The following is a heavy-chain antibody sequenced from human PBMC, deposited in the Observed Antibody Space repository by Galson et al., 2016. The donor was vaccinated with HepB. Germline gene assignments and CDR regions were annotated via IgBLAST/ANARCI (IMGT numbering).Heavy chain of an antibody. CDR3: ARIRYTNTWYSYYYGMDV. CDR2: IDGGGDK. V-gene: IGHV2-70*01. Sequence: PALVKPTQTLTLTCTFSGFSLSTSGMRVIWIRQPPGKALEWLSLIDGGGDKYYSISLKTRLTISKDTAKNQVVLTMTNMDPVDTGTYYCARIRYTNTWYSYYYGMDVWGQGTAVTVSS. D-gene: IGHD6-13*01. CDR1: GFSLSTSGMR. J-gene: IGHJ6*02.